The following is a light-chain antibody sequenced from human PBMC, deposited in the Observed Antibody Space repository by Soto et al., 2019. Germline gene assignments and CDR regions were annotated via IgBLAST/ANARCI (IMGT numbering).Light chain of an antibody. V-gene: IGLV2-14*01. CDR3: SSYTTSSTHWV. CDR2: EVS. Sequence: QYVLTQPASVSGSPGQSITISCTGTSSDVGGYNYVSWYQQHPGKAPKLMIYEVSNRPSGVSNRFSGSKSGNTASLTISGLQAEDEADYYCSSYTTSSTHWVFGGGTKLTVL. CDR1: SSDVGGYNY. J-gene: IGLJ3*02.